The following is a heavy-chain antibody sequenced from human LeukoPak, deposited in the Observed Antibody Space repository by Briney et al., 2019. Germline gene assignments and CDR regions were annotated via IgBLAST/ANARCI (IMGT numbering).Heavy chain of an antibody. CDR1: GFTFSSYG. V-gene: IGHV3-33*06. J-gene: IGHJ5*02. Sequence: GRSLRLSCAASGFTFSSYGMHWVRQAPGKGLEWVAVIWYDGSNKYYADSVKGRFTISRDNSKNTLYLQMNSLRAEDTAVYYCAKGPRGNTLNNWFDPWGQGTLVTVSS. CDR2: IWYDGSNK. CDR3: AKGPRGNTLNNWFDP. D-gene: IGHD5-18*01.